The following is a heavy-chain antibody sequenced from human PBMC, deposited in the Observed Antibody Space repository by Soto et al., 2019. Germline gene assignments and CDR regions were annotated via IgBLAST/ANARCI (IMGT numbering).Heavy chain of an antibody. J-gene: IGHJ3*02. CDR1: GFSFISYS. V-gene: IGHV3-48*02. CDR3: ARNIYYYDSSGYPDAFDI. Sequence: GGSLRLSCAASGFSFISYSMNWVRQAPGKGLEWVSYVSGSGTTIYYADSVKGRFTISRDNAKNSLYLQMVSLRDEDTAVYYCARNIYYYDSSGYPDAFDIWGQGTMVTVSS. CDR2: VSGSGTTI. D-gene: IGHD3-22*01.